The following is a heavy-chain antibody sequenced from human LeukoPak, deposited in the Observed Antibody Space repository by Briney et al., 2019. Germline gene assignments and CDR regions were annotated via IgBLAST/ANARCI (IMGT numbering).Heavy chain of an antibody. CDR3: AREWFGELLSYFDY. D-gene: IGHD3-10*01. V-gene: IGHV3-30-3*01. Sequence: GGSLRLSCAASGFTLSSYAMHWVRQAPGKGLEWVAVISYDGSNKYYADSVKGRFIISRDNSKNTLYLQMNSLRAEDTAVYYCAREWFGELLSYFDYWGQGTLVTVSS. J-gene: IGHJ4*02. CDR1: GFTLSSYA. CDR2: ISYDGSNK.